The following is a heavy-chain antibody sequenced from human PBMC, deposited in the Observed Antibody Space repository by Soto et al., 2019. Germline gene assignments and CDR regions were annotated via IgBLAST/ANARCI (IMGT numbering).Heavy chain of an antibody. D-gene: IGHD3-10*01. CDR3: ARGAALGGDYYGMDV. J-gene: IGHJ6*02. CDR1: GGSISSGGNY. Sequence: SETLSLTCTVSGGSISSGGNYWSWIGQHPGKGLEWIGYIYYSGSTYYNPSLKSRVTISVDTSKNQFSLKLSSVTAADTAVYYCARGAALGGDYYGMDVWGQGTTVTVSS. CDR2: IYYSGST. V-gene: IGHV4-31*03.